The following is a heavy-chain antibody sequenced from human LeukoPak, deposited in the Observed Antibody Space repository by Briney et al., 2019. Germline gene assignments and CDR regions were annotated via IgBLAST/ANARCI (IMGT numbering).Heavy chain of an antibody. CDR1: GCSFTSYW. J-gene: IGHJ4*02. V-gene: IGHV5-51*01. D-gene: IGHD3-16*02. CDR2: IYPGDSDT. CDR3: ARRGYDYVWGSYQFDY. Sequence: GESLKISCKGSGCSFTSYWIGWVRQMPGKGLEWMGIIYPGDSDTRYSPSFQGQVTISADKSISTAYLQWSSLKASDTAMYYCARRGYDYVWGSYQFDYWGQGTLVTVSS.